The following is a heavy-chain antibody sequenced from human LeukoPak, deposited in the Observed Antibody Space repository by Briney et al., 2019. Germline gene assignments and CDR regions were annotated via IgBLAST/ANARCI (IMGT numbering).Heavy chain of an antibody. D-gene: IGHD3-22*01. CDR1: GSPFTNYW. Sequence: GASLEISCQGSGSPFTNYWVGWVRQMPGKGLEWMGTIYPNNSDSRYNPSFRGQVTISVDRSITTAYLLWKSLKASDTAIYYCALSNEAFDSAGYFDYWGQGTLVTVSS. CDR3: ALSNEAFDSAGYFDY. J-gene: IGHJ4*02. V-gene: IGHV5-51*01. CDR2: IYPNNSDS.